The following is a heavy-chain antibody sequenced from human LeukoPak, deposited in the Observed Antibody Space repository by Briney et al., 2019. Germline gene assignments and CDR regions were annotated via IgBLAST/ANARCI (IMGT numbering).Heavy chain of an antibody. Sequence: AGGSLRLSCAASGFTFSNAWMSWVRQAPGKGLEWVGRIKRKTDGGTIDYGAAVKGRFTISRDDSKNTLYLQMDSLKSEDTAVYYCTTYDYGDYYFFYGMDVWGQGTTVTVSS. CDR3: TTYDYGDYYFFYGMDV. V-gene: IGHV3-15*01. CDR2: IKRKTDGGTI. J-gene: IGHJ6*02. CDR1: GFTFSNAW. D-gene: IGHD4-17*01.